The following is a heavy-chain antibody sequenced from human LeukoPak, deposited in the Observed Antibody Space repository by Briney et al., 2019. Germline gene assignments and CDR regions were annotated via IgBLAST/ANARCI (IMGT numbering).Heavy chain of an antibody. D-gene: IGHD2/OR15-2a*01. CDR1: GFTFSTYA. CDR3: ATGGSMAHEGIHS. J-gene: IGHJ4*02. Sequence: GGSLRLSCVTSGFTFSTYARGWAARPQGKGWEWVCSISTTGGFTYHADSMKGRFTSSRDNSKNTLFLQMKSLRGDDTAVYYWATGGSMAHEGIHSWGEGTLVIVSS. CDR2: ISTTGGFT. V-gene: IGHV3-23*01.